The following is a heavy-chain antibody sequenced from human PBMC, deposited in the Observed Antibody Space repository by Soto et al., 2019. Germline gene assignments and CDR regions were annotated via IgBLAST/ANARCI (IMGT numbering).Heavy chain of an antibody. D-gene: IGHD2-15*01. CDR3: VRDRDILVVSPDKRRHFFYYGLDV. CDR2: IYFTGRA. CDR1: GGSLTSHY. J-gene: IGHJ6*02. V-gene: IGHV4-59*11. Sequence: SETLSLTCSVSGGSLTSHYWSWIRQAPGEGLEWIGYIYFTGRAHYSPSLKSRVSMSVDTPKNQFSLTVTSVTAADTAVYYCVRDRDILVVSPDKRRHFFYYGLDVWGPGTTVTVSS.